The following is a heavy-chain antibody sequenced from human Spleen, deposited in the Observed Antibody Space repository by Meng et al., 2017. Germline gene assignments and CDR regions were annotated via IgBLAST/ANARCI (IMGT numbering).Heavy chain of an antibody. J-gene: IGHJ4*02. V-gene: IGHV3-66*02. Sequence: GESPKIPRAASGFPVSHNYRSWVRQAPGEGLEWVPVIYSGGNTYYADCVEGRFTISRNNSKNTVFLQINSQRTEDTAVYYCVKGTSSGLSEYFDYWGQGTLVTVSS. D-gene: IGHD6-19*01. CDR2: IYSGGNT. CDR3: VKGTSSGLSEYFDY. CDR1: GFPVSHNY.